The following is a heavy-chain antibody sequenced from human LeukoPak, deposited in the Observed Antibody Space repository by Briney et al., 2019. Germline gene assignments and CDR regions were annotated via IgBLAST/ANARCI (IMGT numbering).Heavy chain of an antibody. Sequence: PGGSLRLSCEASGFTFTKFWMSSVRQAPGKGLEWVANIQEDGKKENYVDSVRSRFAISRDNAKNSIYLQMNSLRVEDTAVYYCAKRSMFTLRGAFDIWGQGTMVTVSS. CDR1: GFTFTKFW. J-gene: IGHJ3*02. CDR2: IQEDGKKE. CDR3: AKRSMFTLRGAFDI. V-gene: IGHV3-7*01. D-gene: IGHD3-10*02.